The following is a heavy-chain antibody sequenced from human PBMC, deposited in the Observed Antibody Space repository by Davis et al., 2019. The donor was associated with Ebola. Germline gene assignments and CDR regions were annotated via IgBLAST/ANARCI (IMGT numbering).Heavy chain of an antibody. J-gene: IGHJ6*02. CDR2: IILILGIA. V-gene: IGHV1-69*04. CDR3: ARYGSSWYGNPYYYYGMDV. CDR1: LGTLSSYV. Sequence: VSRLPCLGTLSSYVIRWVGPAPGQGLEGMGRIILILGIANYARKFQGRVTITADKSTSTAYMELSSLRSEDTAGYYCARYGSSWYGNPYYYYGMDVWDQGTTVTVSS. D-gene: IGHD6-13*01.